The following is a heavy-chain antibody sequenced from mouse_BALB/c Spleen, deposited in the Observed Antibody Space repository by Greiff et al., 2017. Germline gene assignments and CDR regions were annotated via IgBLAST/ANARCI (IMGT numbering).Heavy chain of an antibody. CDR3: ARVGGNYHYYAMDY. CDR2: IWAGGST. CDR1: GFSLTSYG. V-gene: IGHV2-9*02. D-gene: IGHD2-1*01. J-gene: IGHJ4*01. Sequence: QVQLQQSGPGLVAPSQSLSITCTVSGFSLTSYGVHWVRQPPGKGLEWLGVIWAGGSTNYNSALMSRLSISKDNSKSQVFLKMNSLQTDDTAMYYCARVGGNYHYYAMDYWGQGTSVTVSS.